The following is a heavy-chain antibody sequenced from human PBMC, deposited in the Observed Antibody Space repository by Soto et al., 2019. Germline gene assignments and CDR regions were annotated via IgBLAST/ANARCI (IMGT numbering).Heavy chain of an antibody. D-gene: IGHD2-2*01. CDR2: IIPIFGTA. CDR3: ARVVYCSSTSCPGHYSYYYGMDV. V-gene: IGHV1-69*01. J-gene: IGHJ6*02. Sequence: QVQLVQSGAEVKKPGSSVKVSCKASGGTFSSYAISWVRQAPGQGLEWMGGIIPIFGTANYAQKFQGRVTITADDSTSKAYMGLSSLRSEDTAVYYCARVVYCSSTSCPGHYSYYYGMDVCGQGTTVTVSS. CDR1: GGTFSSYA.